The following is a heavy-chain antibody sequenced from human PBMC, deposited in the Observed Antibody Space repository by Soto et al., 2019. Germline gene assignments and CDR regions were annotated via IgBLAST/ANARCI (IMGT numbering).Heavy chain of an antibody. J-gene: IGHJ4*02. V-gene: IGHV3-23*01. D-gene: IGHD2-8*01. CDR2: ISGSGGST. CDR1: GFTFSSYA. CDR3: ASDMVYAMAYFDY. Sequence: PGGSLRLSCAASGFTFSSYAMSWVRQAPGKGLEWVSAISGSGGSTYYADSVKGRFTISRDNSKNTLYLQMNSLRAEDTAVYYCASDMVYAMAYFDYWGQGTLVTVSS.